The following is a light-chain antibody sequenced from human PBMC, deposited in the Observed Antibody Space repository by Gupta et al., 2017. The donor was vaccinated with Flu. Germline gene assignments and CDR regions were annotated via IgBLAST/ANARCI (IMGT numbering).Light chain of an antibody. CDR2: EIA. Sequence: QSALTQPASVSGSPGQSITISCSGSSGDIGGYGYVSWYQQHPGLAPKLVIYEIAKRPSGVSSRFSGSRSGNTASLTISGVQAEDEGTYYCSSYTGMATSVIFGGGTKLTVL. CDR3: SSYTGMATSVI. J-gene: IGLJ2*01. CDR1: SGDIGGYGY. V-gene: IGLV2-14*01.